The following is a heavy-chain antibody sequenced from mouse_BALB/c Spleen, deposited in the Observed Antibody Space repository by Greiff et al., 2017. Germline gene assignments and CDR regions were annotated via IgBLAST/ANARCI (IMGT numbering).Heavy chain of an antibody. CDR3: VSEAGFAY. CDR2: IRSKSNNYAT. V-gene: IGHV10-1*02. CDR1: GFTFNTYA. J-gene: IGHJ3*01. Sequence: EVQLVESGGGLVQPKGSLKLSCAASGFTFNTYAMNWVRQAPGKGLEWVARIRSKSNNYATYYADSVKDRFTISRDDSQSMLYLQMNNLKTEDTAMYDCVSEAGFAYWGQGTLVTVSA.